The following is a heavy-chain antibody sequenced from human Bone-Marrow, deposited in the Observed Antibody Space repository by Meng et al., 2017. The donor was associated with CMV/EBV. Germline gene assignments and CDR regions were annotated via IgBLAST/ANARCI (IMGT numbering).Heavy chain of an antibody. CDR1: GFTVSSNY. V-gene: IGHV3-66*02. CDR3: ARDRPYSSPDKYYYYYGMDV. J-gene: IGHJ6*02. CDR2: IYSGGST. D-gene: IGHD6-13*01. Sequence: GESLRLSCAASGFTVSSNYMSWVRQAPGKGLEWVSVIYSGGSTYYADSVKGRFTISRDNSKNTLYLQMNSLRAEDTAVYYCARDRPYSSPDKYYYYYGMDVWGQGTTVTVSS.